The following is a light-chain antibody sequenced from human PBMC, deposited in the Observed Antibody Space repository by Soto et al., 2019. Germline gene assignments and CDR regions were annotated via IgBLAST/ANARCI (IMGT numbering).Light chain of an antibody. CDR2: GAS. J-gene: IGKJ4*01. V-gene: IGKV3-15*01. Sequence: EVVMTQSPATLSVSPGERVTLSCRASQSVTSYLAWFQQKPGQAPRLLIYGASTRATGIPARFSGSGSGTEFTLTISSLQSEDFAVYYCQQYNNWPLTFGGGTKVDIK. CDR3: QQYNNWPLT. CDR1: QSVTSY.